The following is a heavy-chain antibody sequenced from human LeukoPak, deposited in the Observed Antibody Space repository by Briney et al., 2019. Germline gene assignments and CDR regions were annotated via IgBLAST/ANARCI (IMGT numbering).Heavy chain of an antibody. CDR3: AVLKYPVV. CDR1: GYTFTGYY. Sequence: ASVKVSCKXSGYTFTGYYMHWVRQAPGQGLEWMGWINPNSGATNYALEFQGRVTMTRDTSITTAYMELSRLRSDDTAVYYCAVLKYPVVWGQGTLVTVSS. J-gene: IGHJ4*02. D-gene: IGHD3-22*01. V-gene: IGHV1-2*02. CDR2: INPNSGAT.